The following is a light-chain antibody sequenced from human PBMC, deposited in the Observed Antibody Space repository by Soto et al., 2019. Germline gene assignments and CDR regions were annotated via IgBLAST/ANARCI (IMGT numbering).Light chain of an antibody. CDR2: ATT. J-gene: IGKJ3*01. CDR3: QQCDTYPFT. Sequence: DIQMTQSPSSLSASVGDRVTITCRASQAISNYLAWFQQKPGKAPKSLIYATTNLQSGVPSRFSGSGSGTDFTLTINSLQAEDFATYYCQQCDTYPFTFGPGTTVDL. CDR1: QAISNY. V-gene: IGKV1-16*01.